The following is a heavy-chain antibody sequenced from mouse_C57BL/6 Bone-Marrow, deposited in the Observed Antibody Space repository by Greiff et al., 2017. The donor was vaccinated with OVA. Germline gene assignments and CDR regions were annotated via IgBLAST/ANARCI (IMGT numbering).Heavy chain of an antibody. V-gene: IGHV1-82*01. CDR3: ARWGWLLRNY. CDR1: GYAFSSSW. D-gene: IGHD2-3*01. J-gene: IGHJ2*01. Sequence: QVQLQQSGPELVKPGASVKISCKASGYAFSSSWMNWVKQRPGKGLEWIGRIYPGDGDTNYNGKFKGKATLTADKSSSTAYMQLSSLTSEDSAVYFCARWGWLLRNYWGQGTTLTVSS. CDR2: IYPGDGDT.